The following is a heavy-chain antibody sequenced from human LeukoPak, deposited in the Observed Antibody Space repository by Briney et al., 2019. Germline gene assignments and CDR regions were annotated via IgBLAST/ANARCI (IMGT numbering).Heavy chain of an antibody. V-gene: IGHV3-9*01. CDR3: AKDALRIAAAGTYFDY. CDR2: ISWNSGSI. J-gene: IGHJ4*02. Sequence: GGSLRLSCAASGFTFDDYAMHWVRQAPGKGLEWVSGISWNSGSIGYADSVKGRFTISRDNAKNSLYLQMNSLRAEDTALYYCAKDALRIAAAGTYFDYWGPGTLVTVSS. D-gene: IGHD6-13*01. CDR1: GFTFDDYA.